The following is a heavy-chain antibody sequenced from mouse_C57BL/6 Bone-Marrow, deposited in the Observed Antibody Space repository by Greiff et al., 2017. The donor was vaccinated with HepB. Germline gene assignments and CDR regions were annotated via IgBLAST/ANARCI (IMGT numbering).Heavy chain of an antibody. Sequence: LVESGAELVRPGASVKLSCTASGFNIKDDYMHWVKQRPEQGLEWIGWIDPENGDTEYASKFQGKATITADTSSNTAYLQLSSLTSEDTAVYYCTTLYDSLDYWGQGTTLTVSS. CDR3: TTLYDSLDY. CDR2: IDPENGDT. J-gene: IGHJ2*01. CDR1: GFNIKDDY. D-gene: IGHD2-4*01. V-gene: IGHV14-4*01.